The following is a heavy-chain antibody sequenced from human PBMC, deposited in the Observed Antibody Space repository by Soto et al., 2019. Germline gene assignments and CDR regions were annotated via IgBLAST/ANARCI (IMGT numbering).Heavy chain of an antibody. CDR3: ARTTVNFYCGMDV. CDR1: GGTFSSYA. Sequence: VKVSCKASGGTFSSYAISWVRQAPGQGLEWMGGIIPIFGTANYAQKFQGRVTITADESTSTAYMELSSLRSEDTAVYYCARTTVNFYCGMDVWGQGTTVTVSS. J-gene: IGHJ6*02. D-gene: IGHD4-17*01. V-gene: IGHV1-69*01. CDR2: IIPIFGTA.